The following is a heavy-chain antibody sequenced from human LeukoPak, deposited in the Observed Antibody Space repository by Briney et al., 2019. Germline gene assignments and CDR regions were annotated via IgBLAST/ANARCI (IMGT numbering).Heavy chain of an antibody. D-gene: IGHD6-19*01. CDR1: GGSFSGYY. CDR2: INHSGST. J-gene: IGHJ4*02. Sequence: SETLSLTCAVYGGSFSGYYWSWIRQPPGKGLEWMGEINHSGSTNYNPPLKSRVTISVDTAKNQFCLKLSSVTAAGTAVYYCASRAVAGVFDYGGQGTLVTVSS. CDR3: ASRAVAGVFDY. V-gene: IGHV4-34*01.